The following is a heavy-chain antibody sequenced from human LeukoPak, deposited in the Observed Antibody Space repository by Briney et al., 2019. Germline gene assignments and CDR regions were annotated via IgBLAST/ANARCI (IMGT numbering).Heavy chain of an antibody. D-gene: IGHD4-23*01. CDR3: ARSGFYGGNSDWYFDL. V-gene: IGHV3-23*01. J-gene: IGHJ2*01. Sequence: GGSLRLSCAASGFTFSSYAMSWVRQAPGKGLEWVSAISGSGGSTYYADSVKGRFTISRDNSKNTLYLQMNSLRAEDTAVYYCARSGFYGGNSDWYFDLWGRGTLVTVSS. CDR2: ISGSGGST. CDR1: GFTFSSYA.